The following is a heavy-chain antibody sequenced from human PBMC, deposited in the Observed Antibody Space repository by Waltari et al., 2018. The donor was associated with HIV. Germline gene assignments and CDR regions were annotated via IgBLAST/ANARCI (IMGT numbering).Heavy chain of an antibody. Sequence: EVQVLESGGALVQPGGSLRLSCAASGFTFSNYGMRWVRQAPGKGLEWGSTISGSGGSTYYADSVKGRVTVSRDNSKNTLYLQMNSLRAEDTAVYFCVKEHQYSHSWYSYYGMDVWGQGTTVTVSS. CDR3: VKEHQYSHSWYSYYGMDV. V-gene: IGHV3-23*01. J-gene: IGHJ6*02. CDR1: GFTFSNYG. D-gene: IGHD6-13*01. CDR2: ISGSGGST.